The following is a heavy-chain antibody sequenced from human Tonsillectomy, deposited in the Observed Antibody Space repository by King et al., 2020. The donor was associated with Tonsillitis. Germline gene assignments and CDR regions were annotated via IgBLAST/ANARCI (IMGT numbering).Heavy chain of an antibody. V-gene: IGHV3-15*01. CDR3: ITDDNYHDSRLYEEH. CDR2: IKSKNDGETT. J-gene: IGHJ4*02. D-gene: IGHD3-22*01. CDR1: GFSFKNAW. Sequence: QLVEAGGGLVTPGGSLRLSCAAAGFSFKNAWMSWVRQAPGRGLEWGGRIKSKNDGETTDYAAPGTGRFTISRDDTTTTLYLQMDSLKSEDTDVYHCITDDNYHDSRLYEEHWGQGTLVTVSS.